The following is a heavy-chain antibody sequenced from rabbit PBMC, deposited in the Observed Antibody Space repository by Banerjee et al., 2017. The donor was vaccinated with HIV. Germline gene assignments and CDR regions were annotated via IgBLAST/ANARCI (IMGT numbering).Heavy chain of an antibody. J-gene: IGHJ4*01. Sequence: QEQLEESGGDLVKPEGSLTLTCTASGFSFSSSYWICWVRQAPGKGLEWIACIGAGSSGSTYYASWAKGRFTISKTSSTTVTLQMTSLTAADTATYFCARGDCYNDGDGAYYYAANLWGQGTLVTVS. V-gene: IGHV1S45*01. CDR3: ARGDCYNDGDGAYYYAANL. CDR2: IGAGSSGST. CDR1: GFSFSSSYW. D-gene: IGHD6-1*01.